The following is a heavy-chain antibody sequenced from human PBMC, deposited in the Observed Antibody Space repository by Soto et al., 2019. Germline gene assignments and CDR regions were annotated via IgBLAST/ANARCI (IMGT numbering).Heavy chain of an antibody. V-gene: IGHV4-31*03. CDR3: ARLSSSSSFDF. J-gene: IGHJ4*02. CDR1: GDSISSGGYF. Sequence: QVQLQESGPGLVKPSQTLSLTCTVSGDSISSGGYFWNWIRQHPGKGLEWIGLIYYTGSTFYNPSLRSRVTFAEDTSKNHFSLKPTSVTAAATAVYFCARLSSSSSFDFWGQGTLVTVSS. D-gene: IGHD6-6*01. CDR2: IYYTGST.